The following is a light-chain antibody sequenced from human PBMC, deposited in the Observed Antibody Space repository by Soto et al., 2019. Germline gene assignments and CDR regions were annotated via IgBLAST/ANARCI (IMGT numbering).Light chain of an antibody. J-gene: IGKJ4*01. V-gene: IGKV3-11*01. Sequence: EIVLTQSPGTLFLSLGETATLSCRASQRVTNQVAWYQQKPGQAPRLLIYDASNRATGIPARISGSGSGTDFTLTISSLETEDFAVYYCQHRSNWSLTFGGVTKV. CDR1: QRVTNQ. CDR2: DAS. CDR3: QHRSNWSLT.